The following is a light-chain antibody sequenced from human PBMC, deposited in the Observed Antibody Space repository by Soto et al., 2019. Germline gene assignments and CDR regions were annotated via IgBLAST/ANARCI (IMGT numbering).Light chain of an antibody. CDR1: QSVSSTY. Sequence: EIVLTQSPGTLSLSPGERATLSCRASQSVSSTYLAWYQQKLGQAPRLLIYGASIRATGIPDRFSGSGSGTDFTLTISSLEPEYCAVYYCQQYGSSPRTFGQGTKRDIK. CDR3: QQYGSSPRT. J-gene: IGKJ2*01. V-gene: IGKV3-20*01. CDR2: GAS.